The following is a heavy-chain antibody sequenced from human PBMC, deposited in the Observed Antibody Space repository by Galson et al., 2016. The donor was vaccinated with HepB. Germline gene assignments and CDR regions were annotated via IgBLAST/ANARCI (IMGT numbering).Heavy chain of an antibody. CDR1: GFIFSDYY. J-gene: IGHJ4*02. CDR3: ARGDAWTGAYPLFEY. D-gene: IGHD3/OR15-3a*01. Sequence: SLRLSCAASGFIFSDYYMNWLRQAPGKGLEWLSYISTTSKTVYYAGSVKGRAAISRDNARNLVWLEMDGLRDDDTAVYYCARGDAWTGAYPLFEYWGQGTLVTVSS. CDR2: ISTTSKTV. V-gene: IGHV3-11*01.